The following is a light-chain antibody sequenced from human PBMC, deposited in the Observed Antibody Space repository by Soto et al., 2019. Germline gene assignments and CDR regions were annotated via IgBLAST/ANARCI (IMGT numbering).Light chain of an antibody. V-gene: IGLV2-14*03. CDR1: SNDIGGYNY. J-gene: IGLJ1*01. CDR2: DVT. Sequence: QSVLTQPASVSWSPGQSITIPCTGTSNDIGGYNYVSWYQQFPGKAPKLIIYDVTNRPSGVSFRFSGSKSGNTASLTISGLQAEDEAGCSSYSSTSTRRLFGAGTKVTVL. CDR3: SSYSSTSTRRL.